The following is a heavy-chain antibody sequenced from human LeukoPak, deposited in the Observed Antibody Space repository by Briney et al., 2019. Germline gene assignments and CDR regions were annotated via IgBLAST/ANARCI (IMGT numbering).Heavy chain of an antibody. V-gene: IGHV3-66*01. Sequence: GGSLRLSCAASGFTVSSNYMSWVRQAPGKGLEGVSVIYSGGSTYYADSVKGRFTISRDNAKNSLYLQMNSLRAEDTAVYYCARDRRFGDNWFDPWGQGTLVTVSS. D-gene: IGHD3-10*01. CDR2: IYSGGST. CDR1: GFTVSSNY. CDR3: ARDRRFGDNWFDP. J-gene: IGHJ5*02.